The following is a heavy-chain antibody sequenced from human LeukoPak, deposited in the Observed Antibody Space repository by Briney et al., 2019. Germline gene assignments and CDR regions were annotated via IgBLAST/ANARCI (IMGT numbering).Heavy chain of an antibody. CDR1: GFTFSSYG. CDR3: AKWGNYYDSSGYQPYYYYMDV. V-gene: IGHV3-30*18. CDR2: ISYDGSNK. D-gene: IGHD3-22*01. Sequence: PGGSLRLSCAASGFTFSSYGMHWVRQAPGKGLEWVAVISYDGSNKYYADSVKGRFTISRDNSKNTLYLQMNSLRAEDTAVYYCAKWGNYYDSSGYQPYYYYMDVWGKGTTVTVSS. J-gene: IGHJ6*03.